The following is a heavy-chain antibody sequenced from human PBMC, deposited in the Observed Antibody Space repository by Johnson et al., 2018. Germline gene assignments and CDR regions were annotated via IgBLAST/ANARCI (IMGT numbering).Heavy chain of an antibody. D-gene: IGHD1-26*01. Sequence: VQLVESGGGLVQPGGSLRLSCAASGFTFDSYWMSWVRQAPGRGLEWVANVNIDGSQKNYVDSVKGRFTVSRDNAENSLYLQMNSLRTEDTAVYYCARRNVETRWACDAWGQGTLVTVSS. J-gene: IGHJ5*02. V-gene: IGHV3-7*01. CDR1: GFTFDSYW. CDR3: ARRNVETRWACDA. CDR2: VNIDGSQK.